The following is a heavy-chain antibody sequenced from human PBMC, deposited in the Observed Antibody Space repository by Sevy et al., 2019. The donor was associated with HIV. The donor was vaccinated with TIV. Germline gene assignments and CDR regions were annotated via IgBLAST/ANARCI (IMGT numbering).Heavy chain of an antibody. Sequence: GGSLRLSCAASGFTFDTYAMHWVRQAPGKGLEWVSGINWIGAATGYADSVRGRFTISRDNAKNSLFLNMNSLRPEDTAFYYCAKDMRPGGTGTGLDYWGQGTLVTVSS. CDR1: GFTFDTYA. D-gene: IGHD1-7*01. CDR3: AKDMRPGGTGTGLDY. J-gene: IGHJ4*02. V-gene: IGHV3-9*01. CDR2: INWIGAAT.